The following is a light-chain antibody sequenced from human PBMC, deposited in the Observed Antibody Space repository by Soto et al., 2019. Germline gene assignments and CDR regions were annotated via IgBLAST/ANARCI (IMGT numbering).Light chain of an antibody. V-gene: IGKV3-11*01. Sequence: EIVLTQSPATLSLSPGERATLSCRASQSVSSYLAWYQHRPGQAPRLLIYDASNRATDIPARFSGSGSGTDITLTLSSLQAEDFAVYYCQHRGKWPQTYGQGPKLEMK. CDR2: DAS. J-gene: IGKJ2*01. CDR3: QHRGKWPQT. CDR1: QSVSSY.